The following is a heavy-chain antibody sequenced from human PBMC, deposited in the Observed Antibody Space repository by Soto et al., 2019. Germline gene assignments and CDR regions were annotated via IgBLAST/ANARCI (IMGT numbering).Heavy chain of an antibody. CDR1: GFTVSSKY. CDR2: IQSGGTT. J-gene: IGHJ6*04. D-gene: IGHD2-15*01. V-gene: IGHV3-66*01. CDR3: ARDDVLCDGGRCYAIPLEV. Sequence: GGSLRLSCAASGFTVSSKYMTWVRQAPGKGLEWVSLIQSGGTTYYADSVKGRFTISRDTSENTLHLQMDSLRVEDTAVYYCARDDVLCDGGRCYAIPLEVWGKGTTVTVSS.